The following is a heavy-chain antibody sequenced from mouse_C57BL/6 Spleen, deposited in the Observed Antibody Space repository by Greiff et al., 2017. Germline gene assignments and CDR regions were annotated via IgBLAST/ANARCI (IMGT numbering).Heavy chain of an antibody. CDR2: IDPSDSYT. D-gene: IGHD2-3*01. Sequence: VQLVESGAELVRPGTSVKLSCKASGYTFTSYWMHWVKQRPGQGLEWIGVIDPSDSYTNYNQKFKGKATLTVDTSSSTAYMQLSSLTSEDSAVYYCAPGYSAWFADWGQGTLVTVSA. J-gene: IGHJ3*01. CDR3: APGYSAWFAD. V-gene: IGHV1-59*01. CDR1: GYTFTSYW.